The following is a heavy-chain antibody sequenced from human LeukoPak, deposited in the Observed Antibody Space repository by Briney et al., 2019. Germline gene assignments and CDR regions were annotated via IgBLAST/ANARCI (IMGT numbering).Heavy chain of an antibody. D-gene: IGHD6-13*01. CDR2: ISSSSSYI. V-gene: IGHV3-21*01. CDR1: GFTFSNYS. J-gene: IGHJ4*02. Sequence: PGGSLRLSCAASGFTFSNYSMNWVRQAPGKGLEWVSSISSSSSYIYYADSVKGRFTISRDNAKNSLYLQMNSLRAEDTAVYYCAREIAAAAYCVDYWGQGTLVTVSS. CDR3: AREIAAAAYCVDY.